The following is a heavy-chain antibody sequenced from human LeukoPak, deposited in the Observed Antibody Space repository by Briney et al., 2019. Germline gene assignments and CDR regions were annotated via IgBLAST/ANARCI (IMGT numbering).Heavy chain of an antibody. Sequence: GASVTVSCKASGGTFSSYAISWVRQAPGQGLEWMGGIIPIFGTANYAQKFQGRVTITADESTSTAYMELSSLRSEDTAVYYCARDPQYSSSWGIFDYWGQGTLVTVSS. CDR3: ARDPQYSSSWGIFDY. CDR1: GGTFSSYA. J-gene: IGHJ4*02. V-gene: IGHV1-69*13. CDR2: IIPIFGTA. D-gene: IGHD6-13*01.